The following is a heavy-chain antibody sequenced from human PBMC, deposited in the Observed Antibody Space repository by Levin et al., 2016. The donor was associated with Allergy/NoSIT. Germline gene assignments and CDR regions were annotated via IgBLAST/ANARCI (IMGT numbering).Heavy chain of an antibody. V-gene: IGHV4-39*01. Sequence: SETLSLTCTVSGGSISSSGYYWGWIRQPPGKGLEWIGSIYYTGTTYYNPSLKTRATISIDTARNQFSLKVNSLTAADRALYYCARSVSSSWSPYDHWGQGTLVTVSS. CDR3: ARSVSSSWSPYDH. J-gene: IGHJ4*02. CDR2: IYYTGTT. D-gene: IGHD6-13*01. CDR1: GGSISSSGYY.